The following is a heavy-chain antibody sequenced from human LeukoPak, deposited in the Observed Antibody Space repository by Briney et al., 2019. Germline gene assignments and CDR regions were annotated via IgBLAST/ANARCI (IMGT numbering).Heavy chain of an antibody. D-gene: IGHD6-6*01. CDR1: GFTFSSYA. J-gene: IGHJ3*02. Sequence: SGGSLRLSCAASGFTFSSYAINWVRQVPGKGLEWVSAISGSGGSTFYVDSVKGRFTISRDNSKNTLYLQMNSLRAEDTAVYYCAMSYSSSSVVAFDIWGQGTMVTVSS. CDR3: AMSYSSSSVVAFDI. V-gene: IGHV3-23*01. CDR2: ISGSGGST.